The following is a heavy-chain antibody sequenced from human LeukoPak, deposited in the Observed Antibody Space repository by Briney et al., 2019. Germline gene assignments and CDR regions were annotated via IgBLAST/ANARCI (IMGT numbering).Heavy chain of an antibody. CDR1: GFTFSSYS. J-gene: IGHJ4*02. CDR3: ARDGNYYDSSGPYSHFDY. Sequence: GGSLRLSCAASGFTFSSYSMNWVRQAPGKGLEWVSSISSSSSYIYYADSVKGRFTISRDNAKNSLYLQMNSLRAEDTAVYYCARDGNYYDSSGPYSHFDYWDQGTLVTVSS. V-gene: IGHV3-21*01. D-gene: IGHD3-22*01. CDR2: ISSSSSYI.